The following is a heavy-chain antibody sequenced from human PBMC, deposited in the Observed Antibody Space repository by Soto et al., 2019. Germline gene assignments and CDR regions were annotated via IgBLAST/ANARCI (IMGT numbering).Heavy chain of an antibody. CDR1: SGSISSSNW. Sequence: PSETLSLTCAVSSGSISSSNWWSWVRQPPGKGLEWIGEIYHSGSTNYNPSLKSRVTISVDKSKNQFSLKLSSVTAADTAVYYCARDRGVNYYYYYMDVWGKGTKVTVSS. CDR3: ARDRGVNYYYYYMDV. J-gene: IGHJ6*03. V-gene: IGHV4-4*02. D-gene: IGHD3-10*01. CDR2: IYHSGST.